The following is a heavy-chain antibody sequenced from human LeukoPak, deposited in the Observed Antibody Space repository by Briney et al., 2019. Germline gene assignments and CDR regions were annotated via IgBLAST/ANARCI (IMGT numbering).Heavy chain of an antibody. Sequence: SETLSLTCTVSGGSISSYYWSWIRQPPGKGLEWIGYIYYSGSTNHNPSLKSRVTISVDTSKNQFSLKLSSVTAADTAVYYCARGPDYGGNSVAFDIWGQGTMVTVSS. CDR3: ARGPDYGGNSVAFDI. D-gene: IGHD4-23*01. J-gene: IGHJ3*02. CDR2: IYYSGST. V-gene: IGHV4-59*01. CDR1: GGSISSYY.